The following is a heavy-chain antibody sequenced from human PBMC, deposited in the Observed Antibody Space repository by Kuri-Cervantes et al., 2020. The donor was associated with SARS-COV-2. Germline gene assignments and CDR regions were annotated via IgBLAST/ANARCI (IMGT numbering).Heavy chain of an antibody. CDR1: GYXITNGYY. J-gene: IGHJ4*02. V-gene: IGHV4-38-2*02. D-gene: IGHD1-26*01. CDR3: ARDLXXWEQPEY. CDR2: VXXSGET. Sequence: SETLSLTCSVSGYXITNGYYWGWIRXPPGEGLEWIXSVXXSGETYYNXSLNRRVSISIDASKNQFSLXLTSVTXADTXXYYCARDLXXWEQPEYWGQGALVTVSS.